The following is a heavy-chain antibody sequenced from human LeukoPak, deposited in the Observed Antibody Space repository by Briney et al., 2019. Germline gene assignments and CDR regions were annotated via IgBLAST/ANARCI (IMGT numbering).Heavy chain of an antibody. J-gene: IGHJ1*01. CDR1: GYTFTGYY. V-gene: IGHV1-2*02. CDR2: INPKSGGT. D-gene: IGHD3-22*01. CDR3: ARDGVGYYDSSGYYYFQH. Sequence: GSSVKVSCKASGYTFTGYYMHWVRQAPGQGLEWMGWINPKSGGTNYAQKFQGRVTMTRDTSISTAYMELSRLRSDDTAVYYCARDGVGYYDSSGYYYFQHWGQGTLVTVSS.